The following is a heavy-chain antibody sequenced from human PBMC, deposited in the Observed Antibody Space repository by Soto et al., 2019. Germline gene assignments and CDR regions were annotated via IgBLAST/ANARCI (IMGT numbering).Heavy chain of an antibody. D-gene: IGHD5-18*01. Sequence: ASVKVSCKASGYTXTGYYMNWVRQAPEQGLEWMGWINPNSGGTNYAQKFQGWVTMTRDTSISTAYMELSRLRSDDTAVYYCARAGPDSNYYHYMDVWGKGTTVTVSS. J-gene: IGHJ6*03. CDR2: INPNSGGT. CDR3: ARAGPDSNYYHYMDV. V-gene: IGHV1-2*04. CDR1: GYTXTGYY.